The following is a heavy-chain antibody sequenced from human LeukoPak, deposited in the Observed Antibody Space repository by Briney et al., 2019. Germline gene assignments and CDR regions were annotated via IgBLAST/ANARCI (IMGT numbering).Heavy chain of an antibody. CDR2: IYYSGST. CDR1: GGSISSGGYY. CDR3: ARDLESQLGSSFTFDP. D-gene: IGHD6-13*01. J-gene: IGHJ5*02. V-gene: IGHV4-31*03. Sequence: SETLSLTCTVSGGSISSGGYYWSWIRQHPGKGLEWIGYIYYSGSTYYNPSLKSRVTVSVDTSKNQFSLKLSSVTAADTAVYYCARDLESQLGSSFTFDPWGLGTLVTVSS.